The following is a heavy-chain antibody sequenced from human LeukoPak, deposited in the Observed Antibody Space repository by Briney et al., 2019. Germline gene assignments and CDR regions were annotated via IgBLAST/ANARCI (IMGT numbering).Heavy chain of an antibody. CDR3: ASRQWDLLDY. D-gene: IGHD1-26*01. V-gene: IGHV3-23*01. CDR1: GVTFYSYA. Sequence: PGGSLRLSCATSGVTFYSYAMSWVRQAPGKGLEWVSAISGSGRDTYYADSVKGRFTISRDNSKNTLFLQMNNLRAEDTAVYYCASRQWDLLDYWGQGTLVTVSS. CDR2: ISGSGRDT. J-gene: IGHJ4*02.